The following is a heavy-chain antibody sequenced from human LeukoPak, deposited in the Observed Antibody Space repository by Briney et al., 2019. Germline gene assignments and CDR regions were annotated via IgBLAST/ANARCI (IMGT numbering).Heavy chain of an antibody. Sequence: SETLTLTCTVSGDSISPYYWSWIRQPPGGGLEWIGYVFYTGSTNYNPSLKSRVTISVDTSRNQFSLKLSSETAADTAVYYCARGLKRGLRFLEWLSSFDYWGQGTLVTVSS. CDR2: VFYTGST. D-gene: IGHD3-3*01. CDR3: ARGLKRGLRFLEWLSSFDY. J-gene: IGHJ4*02. CDR1: GDSISPYY. V-gene: IGHV4-59*12.